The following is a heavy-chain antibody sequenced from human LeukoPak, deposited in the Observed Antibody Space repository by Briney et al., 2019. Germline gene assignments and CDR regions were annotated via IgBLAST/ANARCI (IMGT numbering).Heavy chain of an antibody. Sequence: SETLSLTCTVSGGSISSSSYYWGWIRQPPGKGLEWIGEINHSGSTNYSPSLKSRVTISVDTSKNQFSLKLSSVTAADTAVYYCARRWRYYGSGSYSLPAYYFDYWGQGTLVTVSS. CDR1: GGSISSSSYY. D-gene: IGHD3-10*01. CDR3: ARRWRYYGSGSYSLPAYYFDY. CDR2: INHSGST. V-gene: IGHV4-39*07. J-gene: IGHJ4*02.